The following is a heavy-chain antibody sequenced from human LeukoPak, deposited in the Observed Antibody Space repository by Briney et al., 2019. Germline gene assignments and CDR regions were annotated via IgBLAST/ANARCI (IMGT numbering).Heavy chain of an antibody. D-gene: IGHD3-3*01. Sequence: ASVKVSCKASGYTFTSYGISWVRQAPGQGLEWMGWISAYNGNTNYAQKLQGRVTMTTDTSTSTAYMELRSLRSDDTAVYYCARDLSPVTIFGVVTPLDYYYYGMDVWGQGTTVTVSS. CDR2: ISAYNGNT. CDR3: ARDLSPVTIFGVVTPLDYYYYGMDV. J-gene: IGHJ6*02. V-gene: IGHV1-18*01. CDR1: GYTFTSYG.